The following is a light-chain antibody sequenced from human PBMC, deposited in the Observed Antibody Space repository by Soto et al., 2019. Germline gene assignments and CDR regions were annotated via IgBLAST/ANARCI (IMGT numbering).Light chain of an antibody. V-gene: IGLV2-14*03. CDR3: SSFTSILGL. CDR2: DVS. CDR1: VSEVAGYTY. Sequence: QSALTQPASVSGSPGQSITISCTGAVSEVAGYTYVSWYQQHPGKGPKVIIYDVSNRPSGVSNRFSGSKSGTTASLTISGLQSEDEDDYYCSSFTSILGLFGGGTKLTAL. J-gene: IGLJ2*01.